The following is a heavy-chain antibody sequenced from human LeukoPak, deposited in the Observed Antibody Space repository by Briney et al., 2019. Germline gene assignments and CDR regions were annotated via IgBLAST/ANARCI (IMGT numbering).Heavy chain of an antibody. CDR3: ARDRFSSTAFDI. J-gene: IGHJ3*02. CDR2: ISGSGGNT. Sequence: PGGSLRLSCAASGFTFSSYAMSWVRQAPGKGLEWVSTISGSGGNTYYGDSVKGRFTISRDNSKNTLYLQMNSLRAEDTAVYYCARDRFSSTAFDIWGQGTMVTVSS. V-gene: IGHV3-23*01. D-gene: IGHD2-2*01. CDR1: GFTFSSYA.